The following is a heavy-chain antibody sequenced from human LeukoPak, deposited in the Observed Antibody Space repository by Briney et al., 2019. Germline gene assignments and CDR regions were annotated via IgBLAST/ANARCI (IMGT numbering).Heavy chain of an antibody. Sequence: GGSLRLSCAASGFTFSSYAMHWVRQAPGKGLEWVAVISYDGSNKYYADSVKGRFTISRDNSKNTLYLQMNSLRAEDTAVYYCARDRFSLYSSSWYVNWFDPWGQGTLVTVSS. V-gene: IGHV3-30-3*01. J-gene: IGHJ5*02. D-gene: IGHD6-13*01. CDR2: ISYDGSNK. CDR1: GFTFSSYA. CDR3: ARDRFSLYSSSWYVNWFDP.